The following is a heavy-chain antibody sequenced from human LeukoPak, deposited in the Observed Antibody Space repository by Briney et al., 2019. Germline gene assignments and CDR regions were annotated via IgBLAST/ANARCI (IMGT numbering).Heavy chain of an antibody. CDR3: ARALGDYPNNWFDP. CDR2: MNPNSGNT. J-gene: IGHJ5*02. D-gene: IGHD4-17*01. Sequence: ASVKVSCKAPGYTFTSYDINWVRQATGQGLEWMRWMNPNSGNTGYAQKFQGRVTMTRNTSISTAYMELSSLRSEDTAVYYCARALGDYPNNWFDPWGQGTLVTVSS. V-gene: IGHV1-8*01. CDR1: GYTFTSYD.